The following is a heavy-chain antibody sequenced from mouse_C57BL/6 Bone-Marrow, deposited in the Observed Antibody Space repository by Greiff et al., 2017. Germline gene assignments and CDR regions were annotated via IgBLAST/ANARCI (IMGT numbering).Heavy chain of an antibody. J-gene: IGHJ2*01. V-gene: IGHV7-3*01. CDR2: IRNKANGYTT. D-gene: IGHD1-1*01. CDR1: GFTFTDYY. Sequence: VQLKESGGGLVQPGGSLSLSCAASGFTFTDYYMSWVRQPPGKALEWLGFIRNKANGYTTEYSASVKGRFTISRDNSQSILYLQMNALRAEDSATYYCARYSRGSFDYWGQGTTLTVSS. CDR3: ARYSRGSFDY.